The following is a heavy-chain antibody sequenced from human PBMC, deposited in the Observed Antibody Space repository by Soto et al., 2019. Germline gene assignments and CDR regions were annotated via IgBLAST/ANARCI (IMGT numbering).Heavy chain of an antibody. J-gene: IGHJ4*02. CDR3: AKPNLYCSSTSCYDY. D-gene: IGHD2-2*01. CDR1: GFTFSSYA. V-gene: IGHV3-23*01. CDR2: ISGSGGST. Sequence: PGGSLRLSCAASGFTFSSYAMSWVRQAPGKGLEWVSVISGSGGSTYYADSVKGRFTISRDNSKNTLYLQMNSLRAEDTAVYYCAKPNLYCSSTSCYDYWGQGTLVTVSS.